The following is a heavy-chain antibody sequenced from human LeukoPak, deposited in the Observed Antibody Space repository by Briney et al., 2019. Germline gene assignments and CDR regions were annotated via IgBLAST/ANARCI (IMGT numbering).Heavy chain of an antibody. D-gene: IGHD1-26*01. CDR3: AKDDGNFLPQKHEVGDY. Sequence: GGSLRLSCAASGVTFISYAMSWVRRAPAKGLEGFSAIICSGGSAYYADSVKGRFTIYRDNSKNTLYLQMNRLRAEHTAVYYCAKDDGNFLPQKHEVGDYWGQGTLVTVSS. CDR1: GVTFISYA. V-gene: IGHV3-23*01. J-gene: IGHJ4*02. CDR2: IICSGGSA.